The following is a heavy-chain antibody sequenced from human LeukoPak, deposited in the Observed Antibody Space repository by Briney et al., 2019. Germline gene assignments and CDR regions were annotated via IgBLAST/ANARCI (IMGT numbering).Heavy chain of an antibody. Sequence: ASVKVSCKASGYTFTGYYMHWVRQAPGQGLEWMGRINPNSGGTNYAQKFQGRVTMTRDTSISTAYMELSRLRSDDTAVYCCARVSGGLLWFGEPPIDYWGQGTLVTVSS. CDR3: ARVSGGLLWFGEPPIDY. CDR1: GYTFTGYY. CDR2: INPNSGGT. D-gene: IGHD3-10*01. V-gene: IGHV1-2*06. J-gene: IGHJ4*02.